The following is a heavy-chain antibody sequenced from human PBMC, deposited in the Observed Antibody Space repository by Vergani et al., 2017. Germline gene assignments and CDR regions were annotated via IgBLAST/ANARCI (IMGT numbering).Heavy chain of an antibody. V-gene: IGHV3-23*01. CDR1: GFTFSSYA. Sequence: EVQLLESGGGLVQPGGSLRLSCAASGFTFSSYAMSWVRQAPGKGLEWVSAISGSGGSTYYADSVKGRFTISRDNSKNTLYLQMNSLRAEDTAVYYCARDGVVYYYYGMDVWGQGTTVTVSS. CDR2: ISGSGGST. CDR3: ARDGVVYYYYGMDV. J-gene: IGHJ6*02. D-gene: IGHD3-3*01.